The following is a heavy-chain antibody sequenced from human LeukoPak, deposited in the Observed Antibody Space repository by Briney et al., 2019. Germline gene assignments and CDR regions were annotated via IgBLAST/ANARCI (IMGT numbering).Heavy chain of an antibody. J-gene: IGHJ6*02. CDR1: GFTFSSYA. D-gene: IGHD3-10*01. V-gene: IGHV3-23*01. CDR2: ISGSGGST. CDR3: AKGISPPLTMVRGVMINYYYYGMDV. Sequence: PGGSLRLSCAASGFTFSSYAMSWVRQAPGKGLEWVSAISGSGGSTYYADSVKGRFTISRDNSKNTLYLQMNSLRAEDTAVYFCAKGISPPLTMVRGVMINYYYYGMDVWGQGTTVTVSS.